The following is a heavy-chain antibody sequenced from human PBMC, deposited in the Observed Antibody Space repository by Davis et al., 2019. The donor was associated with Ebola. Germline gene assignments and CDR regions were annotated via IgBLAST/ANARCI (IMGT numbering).Heavy chain of an antibody. CDR1: GASVTFNY. CDR3: AGAGYSSGWNFDY. D-gene: IGHD6-19*01. J-gene: IGHJ4*02. Sequence: MPSETLSLTCSVSGASVTFNYWNWIRQPPGKGLEWIGYIYYSGSTNYNPSLKSRVTISVDTSKNQFSLKLSSVTAADTAVYFCAGAGYSSGWNFDYWGQGIPVTVSS. V-gene: IGHV4-59*02. CDR2: IYYSGST.